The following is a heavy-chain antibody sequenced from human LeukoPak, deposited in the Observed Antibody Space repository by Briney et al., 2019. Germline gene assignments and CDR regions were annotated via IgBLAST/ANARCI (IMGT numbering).Heavy chain of an antibody. CDR2: IYYSGII. D-gene: IGHD2-15*01. CDR1: GGSISSSSYY. Sequence: SETLSLXCTVSGGSISSSSYYWGWSRQSPGKGLEWIGSIYYSGIIYYNPSLTSRVTMSVDTSKNQFSLRLNSVTAADTAFYYCARHSPVAATIFYFWGQGTLVTVSS. J-gene: IGHJ4*02. V-gene: IGHV4-39*01. CDR3: ARHSPVAATIFYF.